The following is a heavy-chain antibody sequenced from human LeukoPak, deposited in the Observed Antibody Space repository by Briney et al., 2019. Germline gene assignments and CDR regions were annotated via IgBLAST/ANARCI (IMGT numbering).Heavy chain of an antibody. J-gene: IGHJ6*03. Sequence: QPGGSLRLSCAASGFTFSSYAMSWVRQAPGKGLDWVSAISGSGGSTYYADSVKGRFTISRDNSKNTLYLQMNSLRAEDTAVYYCAKARVPGYYYYMDVWGKGTTVTVSS. CDR3: AKARVPGYYYYMDV. CDR1: GFTFSSYA. CDR2: ISGSGGST. V-gene: IGHV3-23*01.